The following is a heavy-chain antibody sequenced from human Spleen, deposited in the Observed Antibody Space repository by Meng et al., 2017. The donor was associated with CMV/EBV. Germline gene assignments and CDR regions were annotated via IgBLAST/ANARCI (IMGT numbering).Heavy chain of an antibody. Sequence: QVQLLQFGAEVKNPGTSMKVSCKASGNSFTDYYIHWMRQAPGQGLEWMGWINPNSDATRYPQKFQGRVTMTRDTSITTAYMELSRLTSDDTAVYYCARDNAGNSFEYWGQGTLVTVSS. CDR1: GNSFTDYY. CDR2: INPNSDAT. J-gene: IGHJ4*02. D-gene: IGHD6-13*01. CDR3: ARDNAGNSFEY. V-gene: IGHV1-2*02.